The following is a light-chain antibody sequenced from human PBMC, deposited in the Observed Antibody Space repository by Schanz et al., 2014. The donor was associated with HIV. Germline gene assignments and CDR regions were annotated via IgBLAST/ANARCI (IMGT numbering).Light chain of an antibody. J-gene: IGLJ3*02. Sequence: QSVLAQPPSVSGAPGQRVTISCTGSSSNIGADFDVHWYQLLPGTAPKLLIFDNTNRPSGVPARFSGSKSASSASLAISGLQADDEADYFCQSFDSSLNGVVFGGGTKLT. CDR3: QSFDSSLNGVV. V-gene: IGLV1-40*01. CDR1: SSNIGADFD. CDR2: DNT.